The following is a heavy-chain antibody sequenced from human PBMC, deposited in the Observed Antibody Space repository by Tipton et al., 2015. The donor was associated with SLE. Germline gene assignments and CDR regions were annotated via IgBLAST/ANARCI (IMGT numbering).Heavy chain of an antibody. CDR3: ARSFSSSFFDY. CDR1: GGSISSSSYY. Sequence: TLSLTCTVSGGSISSSSYYWGWIRQPPGKGLEWIGSIYYSGSTYYNPSLKSRVTISVDTSKDQFSLKLSSVTAADTAVYYCARSFSSSFFDYWGQGTLVTVSS. CDR2: IYYSGST. J-gene: IGHJ4*02. V-gene: IGHV4-39*01. D-gene: IGHD6-13*01.